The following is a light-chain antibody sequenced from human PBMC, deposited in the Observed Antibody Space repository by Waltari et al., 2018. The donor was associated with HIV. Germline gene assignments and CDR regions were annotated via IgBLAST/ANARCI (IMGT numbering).Light chain of an antibody. CDR3: QQSHKTPLT. CDR2: SAS. Sequence: DIQMTQSPSSVSADVGDRVIITCRERQDIKKDLNWYQQKPGRSPRLLIYSASGLQSGVPSTFSGSGSGVEFNFTIAALETEDSALFYCQQSHKTPLTFGGGTRIEIK. CDR1: QDIKKD. V-gene: IGKV1-39*01. J-gene: IGKJ5*01.